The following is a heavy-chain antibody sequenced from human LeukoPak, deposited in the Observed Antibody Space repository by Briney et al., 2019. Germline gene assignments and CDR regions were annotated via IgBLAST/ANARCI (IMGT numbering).Heavy chain of an antibody. D-gene: IGHD4-17*01. Sequence: PSETLSLTCAVSGFSISDDDYWGWIRQSPGKGLEWIGSIYHCGSTHYNPSLKSRVTISVDTSKNQFSLMLNTVTAAGTAVYYCARNRSVTTTPGFDHWGQGTLVTVSS. CDR3: ARNRSVTTTPGFDH. CDR2: IYHCGST. J-gene: IGHJ4*02. CDR1: GFSISDDDY. V-gene: IGHV4-38-2*01.